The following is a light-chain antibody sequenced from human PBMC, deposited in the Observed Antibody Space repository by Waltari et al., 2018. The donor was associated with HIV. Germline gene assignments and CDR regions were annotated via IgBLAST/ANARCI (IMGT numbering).Light chain of an antibody. J-gene: IGLJ3*02. Sequence: QSVLTQPPSVSGAPGQRVHISCNGSSSNIGAGYDVHWSQQLPGTAPKLLIYGNSNRPSGVPDRFSGSKSGTSASLAITGLQAEDEADYYCQSYDSSLSGSNWVFGGGTKLTVL. CDR1: SSNIGAGYD. CDR2: GNS. V-gene: IGLV1-40*01. CDR3: QSYDSSLSGSNWV.